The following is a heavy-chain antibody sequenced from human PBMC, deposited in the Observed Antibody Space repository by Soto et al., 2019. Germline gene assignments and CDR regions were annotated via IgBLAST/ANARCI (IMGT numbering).Heavy chain of an antibody. Sequence: PSETLSLTCTVSGGSISDYYWSWIRQPPGKGLEWIGYIYYSGTTNYSPSLKSRVTISVDTSKNQFSLELSSVTAADSAIYYCARKCGGYYYYGMDVWGKGTRVTVPS. D-gene: IGHD3-16*01. J-gene: IGHJ6*04. CDR3: ARKCGGYYYYGMDV. CDR1: GGSISDYY. CDR2: IYYSGTT. V-gene: IGHV4-59*08.